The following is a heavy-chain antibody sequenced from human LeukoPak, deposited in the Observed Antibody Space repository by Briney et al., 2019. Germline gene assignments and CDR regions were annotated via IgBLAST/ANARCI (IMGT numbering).Heavy chain of an antibody. V-gene: IGHV3-20*04. CDR1: GFTFDDYG. J-gene: IGHJ5*02. CDR3: ARALSSSSLNWFDP. CDR2: INWNGGST. D-gene: IGHD6-6*01. Sequence: PGGSLRLSCAASGFTFDDYGMSWVRQAPGKGLEWVSGINWNGGSTGYADSVKGRFTISRDNAKNSLCLQMNSLRAEDTALYYCARALSSSSLNWFDPWGQGTLVTVSS.